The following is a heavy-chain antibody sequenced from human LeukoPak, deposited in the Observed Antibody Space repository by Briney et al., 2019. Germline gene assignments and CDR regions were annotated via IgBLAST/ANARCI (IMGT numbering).Heavy chain of an antibody. CDR1: GGSISSSSYY. Sequence: SETLSLTCTVSGGSISSSSYYWGWIRQPPGKGLEWIGSIYYSGSTYYNPSLKSRVTISVDTSKNQFSLKLSSVTAADTAVYYCARDLGAARAFDYWGQGTLVTVSS. CDR3: ARDLGAARAFDY. CDR2: IYYSGST. J-gene: IGHJ4*02. D-gene: IGHD6-6*01. V-gene: IGHV4-39*07.